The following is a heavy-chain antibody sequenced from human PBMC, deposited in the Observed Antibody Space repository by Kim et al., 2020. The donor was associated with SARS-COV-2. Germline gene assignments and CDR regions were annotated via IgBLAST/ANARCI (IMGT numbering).Heavy chain of an antibody. CDR3: AKDYYYDSSGYRTSVYFDY. CDR2: ISGSGGSK. CDR1: AFTFSSYA. D-gene: IGHD3-22*01. V-gene: IGHV3-23*01. J-gene: IGHJ4*02. Sequence: GGSLRLSCAASAFTFSSYAMTWVRPAPGKGLEWGAAISGSGGSKYYADSVKGRFTISRDNSKNTLYLQMNSLRTEDTAVYYCAKDYYYDSSGYRTSVYFDYWGQGTLVTVSS.